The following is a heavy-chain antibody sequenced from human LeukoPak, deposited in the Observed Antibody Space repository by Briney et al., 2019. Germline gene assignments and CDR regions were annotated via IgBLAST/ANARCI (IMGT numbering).Heavy chain of an antibody. V-gene: IGHV3-30*04. CDR3: ARSPATSYSNYWYQTDF. J-gene: IGHJ4*02. CDR1: GFSLSNYA. CDR2: ILYDGSLT. Sequence: GGSLRLSCATSGFSLSNYAMLWVRQAPGEGLEWVALILYDGSLTSYADSVKGRFTISRDNAKSSLYLQMNSLRAEDTAVYYCARSPATSYSNYWYQTDFWGQGTLVTVSS. D-gene: IGHD6-13*01.